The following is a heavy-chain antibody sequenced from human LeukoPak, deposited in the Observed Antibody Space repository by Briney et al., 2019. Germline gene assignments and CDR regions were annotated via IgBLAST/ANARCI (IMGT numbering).Heavy chain of an antibody. CDR3: ARVDTAMVFLDY. D-gene: IGHD5-18*01. CDR2: IYYSGST. V-gene: IGHV4-30-4*01. J-gene: IGHJ4*02. CDR1: GGSISSGDYY. Sequence: PSQTLSLTCTVSGGSISSGDYYWSWIRQPPGKGLEWIGYIYYSGSTYYNPSLKSRVTISVDTSKNQFSLKLSSVTAADMAVYYCARVDTAMVFLDYWGQGTLVTVSS.